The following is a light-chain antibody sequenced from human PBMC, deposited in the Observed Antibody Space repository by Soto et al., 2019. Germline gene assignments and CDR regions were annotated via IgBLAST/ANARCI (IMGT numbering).Light chain of an antibody. CDR3: QQYDNWHPVT. CDR2: GAS. J-gene: IGKJ5*01. CDR1: QSVSNN. V-gene: IGKV3-15*01. Sequence: EIVMTQSPVTLSVSPGERVTLSCRASQSVSNNLAWYQQKSGQAPRLLIYGASTRVTGIPARFSGSGSGTEFTLTISSLQSEDFAIYYCQQYDNWHPVTFGQGTRLDIK.